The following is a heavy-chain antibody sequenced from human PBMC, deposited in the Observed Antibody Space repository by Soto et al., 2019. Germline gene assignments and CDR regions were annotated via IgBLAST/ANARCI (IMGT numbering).Heavy chain of an antibody. CDR1: GGTFSSYT. J-gene: IGHJ4*02. D-gene: IGHD3-10*01. V-gene: IGHV1-69*08. Sequence: QVQLVQSGAEVKKPGSSVKVSCKASGGTFSSYTISWVRQAPGQGLEWMGRIIPILGIANSGQKFQGRVTVTADKSTSTAYMELSSQRSEATALYFCARDREYGSGSYFDYWGQRTLVTVSS. CDR3: ARDREYGSGSYFDY. CDR2: IIPILGIA.